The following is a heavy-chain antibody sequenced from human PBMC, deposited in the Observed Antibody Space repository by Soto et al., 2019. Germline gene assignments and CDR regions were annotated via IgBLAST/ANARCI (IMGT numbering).Heavy chain of an antibody. CDR1: GYKFTTYW. CDR2: VYPGDSDA. Sequence: PGESLKISCQGSGYKFTTYWIAWVRQMPGKGLEWMGIVYPGDSDARYSPSFQGQVTFSVDKSISTAYLQWSTLKASDTAMYYCARRTSKGSYMYVWGNGTTVTVSS. J-gene: IGHJ6*03. D-gene: IGHD2-2*01. V-gene: IGHV5-51*01. CDR3: ARRTSKGSYMYV.